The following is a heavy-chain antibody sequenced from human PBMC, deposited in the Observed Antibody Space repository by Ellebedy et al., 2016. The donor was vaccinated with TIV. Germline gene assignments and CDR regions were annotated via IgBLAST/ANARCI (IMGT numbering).Heavy chain of an antibody. D-gene: IGHD2-2*01. V-gene: IGHV1-2*02. J-gene: IGHJ6*03. CDR2: INPNSGGT. CDR3: AREAQTSCDGTNCYDDYYYYMDV. CDR1: GYTFTDYY. Sequence: ASVKVSXKASGYTFTDYYLHWVRQAPGQGLEWMGWINPNSGGTNFAQKFRGRVTMTRDTSITTGYMELTSLRSDDTALYYCAREAQTSCDGTNCYDDYYYYMDVWGKGTTVTVSS.